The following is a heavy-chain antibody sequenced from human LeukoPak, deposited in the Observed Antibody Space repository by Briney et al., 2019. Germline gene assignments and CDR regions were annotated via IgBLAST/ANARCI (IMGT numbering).Heavy chain of an antibody. V-gene: IGHV4-30-2*01. CDR3: ARWDIRGTAHQLDY. D-gene: IGHD1-7*01. CDR1: GGSISSGGYS. CDR2: IYHSGST. J-gene: IGHJ4*02. Sequence: TSETLSLTCAVSGGSISSGGYSWSWIRQPPGKGLEWIGYIYHSGSTYYNPSLKSRVTISVDRSKNQFSLKLSSVTAADTAVYYCARWDIRGTAHQLDYWGQGTLVTVSS.